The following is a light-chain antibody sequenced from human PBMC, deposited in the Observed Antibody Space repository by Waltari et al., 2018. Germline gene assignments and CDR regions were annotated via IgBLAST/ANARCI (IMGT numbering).Light chain of an antibody. CDR1: QGIGNN. J-gene: IGKJ3*01. CDR2: RSS. CDR3: QQGYGFPFT. Sequence: DIQMTQSTSSLSASVGDTVTITCQASQGIGNNLNWYQQKPVKSPELLIYRSSTLKRGIPSRFSGSGSGTDFTLTISSLQPEDFALYYCQQGYGFPFTFGPGTKLDI. V-gene: IGKV1-39*01.